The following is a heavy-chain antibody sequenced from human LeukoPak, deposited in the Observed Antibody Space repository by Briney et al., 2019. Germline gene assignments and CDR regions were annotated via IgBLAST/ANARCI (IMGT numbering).Heavy chain of an antibody. J-gene: IGHJ4*02. CDR1: GGSFSGYY. CDR3: ARRALITMVRGVIGTKPFDY. V-gene: IGHV4-34*01. Sequence: SETLSLTCAVYGGSFSGYYWSWIRQPPGKGLEWIGEINHSGSTNYNPSLKSRVTISVDTSKNQFSLKLSSVTAADTAVYYCARRALITMVRGVIGTKPFDYWGQGTLVTVSS. D-gene: IGHD3-10*01. CDR2: INHSGST.